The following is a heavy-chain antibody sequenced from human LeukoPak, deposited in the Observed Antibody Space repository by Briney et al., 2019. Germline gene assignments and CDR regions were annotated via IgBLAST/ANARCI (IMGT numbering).Heavy chain of an antibody. Sequence: SETLSLTCAVYGGSFSGYYWSWIRQSPGEGLEWIGEINHSGSTNYNPSLKSRVTISVDTSKNQFSLKLTSVTAADTAVYYCARPLGQGNEYGMDVWGQGTTVTVSS. D-gene: IGHD1-1*01. J-gene: IGHJ6*02. CDR1: GGSFSGYY. V-gene: IGHV4-34*01. CDR3: ARPLGQGNEYGMDV. CDR2: INHSGST.